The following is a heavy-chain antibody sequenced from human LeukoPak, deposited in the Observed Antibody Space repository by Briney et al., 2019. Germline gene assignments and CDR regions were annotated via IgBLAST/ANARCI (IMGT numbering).Heavy chain of an antibody. CDR3: AKDITAYCYGRSCLGFDD. Sequence: PGGSLRLSCAASGFRFNTYAMSWVRQAPGKGLEWVSGISGGGETTDYADSVKGRFTISRDTSKNTLYLQMTSLRAEDTAIYYCAKDITAYCYGRSCLGFDDWGPGTLVTVSS. J-gene: IGHJ4*02. V-gene: IGHV3-23*01. CDR2: ISGGGETT. CDR1: GFRFNTYA. D-gene: IGHD2-15*01.